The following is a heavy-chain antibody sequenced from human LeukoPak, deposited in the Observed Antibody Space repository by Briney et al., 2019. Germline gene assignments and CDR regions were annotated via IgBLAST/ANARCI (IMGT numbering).Heavy chain of an antibody. D-gene: IGHD6-19*01. CDR2: IYYSGST. CDR3: ARAAVTHGSGPYYYYGMDV. J-gene: IGHJ6*02. V-gene: IGHV4-31*03. Sequence: SETLSLTCTVSGGSISSSGFYWGWIRQHPGKGLEWIGYIYYSGSTYYNPSLKSRVTISVDTSKNQFSLKLSSVTAADTAVYYCARAAVTHGSGPYYYYGMDVWGQGTTVTVSS. CDR1: GGSISSSGFY.